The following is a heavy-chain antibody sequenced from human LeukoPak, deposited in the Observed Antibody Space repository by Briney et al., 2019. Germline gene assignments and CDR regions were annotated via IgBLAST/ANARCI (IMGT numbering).Heavy chain of an antibody. CDR1: GYTFTNYD. J-gene: IGHJ6*03. V-gene: IGHV1-8*01. CDR2: INPNSGNT. Sequence: AVKVYRKASGYTFTNYDVNWVREATGQGLEWLGWINPNSGNTGYAQNFQGRVTMTMNTSITTAYMELSSLRSEDTAVYYCARALSWTTESYYYMDVWGKGTTVTLSS. CDR3: ARALSWTTESYYYMDV. D-gene: IGHD3/OR15-3a*01.